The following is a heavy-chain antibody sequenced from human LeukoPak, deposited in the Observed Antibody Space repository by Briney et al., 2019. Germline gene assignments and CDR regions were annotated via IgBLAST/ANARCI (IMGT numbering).Heavy chain of an antibody. J-gene: IGHJ4*02. CDR1: GYTFTSYG. CDR3: ARIEYSSSTGFVPDY. Sequence: ASVEVSCKASGYTFTSYGISWVRQAPGQGLEWMGWISAYNGNTNYAQKLQGRVTMTTDTSTSTAYMELRSLRSDDTAAYYCARIEYSSSTGFVPDYWAREPWSPSPQ. CDR2: ISAYNGNT. V-gene: IGHV1-18*01. D-gene: IGHD6-6*01.